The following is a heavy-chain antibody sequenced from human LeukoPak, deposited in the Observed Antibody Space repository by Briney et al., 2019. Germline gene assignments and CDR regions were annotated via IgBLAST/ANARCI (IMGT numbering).Heavy chain of an antibody. D-gene: IGHD4-17*01. Sequence: PGGSLRLSCAASGLTFSTYGMTWVRQSPGKGLEWVSGISWNSGSIGYADSVKGRFTISRDNAKNSLYLQMNSLRAEDTALYYCAKDRVGTVTNGIDYWGQGTLVTVSS. CDR1: GLTFSTYG. CDR2: ISWNSGSI. J-gene: IGHJ4*02. V-gene: IGHV3-9*01. CDR3: AKDRVGTVTNGIDY.